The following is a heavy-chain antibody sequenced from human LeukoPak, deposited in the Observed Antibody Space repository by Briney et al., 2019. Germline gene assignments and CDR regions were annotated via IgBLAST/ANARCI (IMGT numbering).Heavy chain of an antibody. Sequence: ASVKVSCKASGGTFSSYAISWVRQAPGQGLEWMGWINPNSGGTNYAQKFQGRVTMTRDTSISTAYMELSRLRSDDTAVYYFARGIAAAGEFDYWGQGTLVTVSS. CDR3: ARGIAAAGEFDY. CDR2: INPNSGGT. J-gene: IGHJ4*02. CDR1: GGTFSSYA. V-gene: IGHV1-2*02. D-gene: IGHD6-13*01.